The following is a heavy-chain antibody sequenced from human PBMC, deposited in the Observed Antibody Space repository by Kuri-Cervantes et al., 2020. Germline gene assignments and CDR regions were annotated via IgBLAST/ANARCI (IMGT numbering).Heavy chain of an antibody. V-gene: IGHV3-23*01. J-gene: IGHJ4*02. D-gene: IGHD1-26*01. Sequence: GGSLRLSCAASGFTFSSYSMNWVRQAPGKGLEWVSAISGSGGSTYYADSVKGRFTISRDNSKKTLYLQMTSPTTEDTAVYYCARVSESYYYFDYWGQGSLVTVSS. CDR3: ARVSESYYYFDY. CDR2: ISGSGGST. CDR1: GFTFSSYS.